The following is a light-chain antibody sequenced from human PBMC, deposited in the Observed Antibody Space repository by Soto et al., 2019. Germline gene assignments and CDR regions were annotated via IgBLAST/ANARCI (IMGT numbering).Light chain of an antibody. CDR1: QSVGRK. V-gene: IGKV3-15*01. CDR3: QQHDIWPPRT. Sequence: EIEMTQSPATLSVSPGERATLSCRSSQSVGRKLAWYQQKPGQAPRLLIYDASNRAMGVPARFSGSGSGTEYNLTLSSLQSEDGGGYHCQQHDIWPPRTCGQGTNVEI. CDR2: DAS. J-gene: IGKJ1*01.